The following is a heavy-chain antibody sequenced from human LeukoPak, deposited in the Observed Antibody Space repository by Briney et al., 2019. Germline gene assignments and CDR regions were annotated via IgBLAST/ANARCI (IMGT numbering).Heavy chain of an antibody. V-gene: IGHV3-74*01. D-gene: IGHD5-18*01. Sequence: GGSLRLSCAASGFTFDDYAMHWVRQAPGKGLVWVSRINTDGSSTSYADSVKGRFTISRDNAKNTLYLQMNSLRAEDTAVYYCARDRGYSYGYYYYYYMDVWGKGTTVTVSS. J-gene: IGHJ6*03. CDR3: ARDRGYSYGYYYYYYMDV. CDR2: INTDGSST. CDR1: GFTFDDYA.